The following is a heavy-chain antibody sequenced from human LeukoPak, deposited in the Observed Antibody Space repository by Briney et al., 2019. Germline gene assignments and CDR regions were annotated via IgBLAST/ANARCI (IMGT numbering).Heavy chain of an antibody. CDR2: IYHSGST. CDR3: ARLGAVDY. J-gene: IGHJ4*02. V-gene: IGHV4-38-2*01. Sequence: SETLSLTCAVSGYSISSGYYWGWIRQPPGKELEWIGNIYHSGSTYYNPSLKSRVTISVDASKNQFSLKLSSVTAADTAVYYCARLGAVDYWGQGTLVTVSS. D-gene: IGHD1-26*01. CDR1: GYSISSGYY.